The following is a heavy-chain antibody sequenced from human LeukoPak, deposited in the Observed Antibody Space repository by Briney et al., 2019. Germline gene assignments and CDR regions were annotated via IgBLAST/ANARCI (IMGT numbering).Heavy chain of an antibody. V-gene: IGHV3-30*14. CDR3: ARVHDTTGYYHYFDS. D-gene: IGHD3-9*01. J-gene: IGHJ4*02. Sequence: PGGSLRLSCEASGFTFSTYPMHWVSQAPDKGLEWVAMISHHGSNEYYADSVKGRFTISRDNSKNTVYLQMNNPRVEDTAIYYCARVHDTTGYYHYFDSWGQGTLVTVSS. CDR2: ISHHGSNE. CDR1: GFTFSTYP.